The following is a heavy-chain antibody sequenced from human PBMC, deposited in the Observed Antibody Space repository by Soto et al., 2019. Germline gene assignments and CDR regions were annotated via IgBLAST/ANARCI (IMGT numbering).Heavy chain of an antibody. Sequence: QVQLVQSGAEVKKPGASVKVSCKASGYTFTSYAMHWVRQAPGQRLEWMGWINAGNGNTKYSQKFQGRVTITRDTSASTAYMELSRLRSEDTAVYYCAFSGYDLYAFDYWGQGTLVTVSS. CDR3: AFSGYDLYAFDY. CDR1: GYTFTSYA. J-gene: IGHJ4*02. CDR2: INAGNGNT. V-gene: IGHV1-3*01. D-gene: IGHD5-12*01.